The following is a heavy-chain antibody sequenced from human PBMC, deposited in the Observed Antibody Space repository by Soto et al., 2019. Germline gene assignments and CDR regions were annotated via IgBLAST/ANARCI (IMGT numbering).Heavy chain of an antibody. CDR2: MNPNSGNT. Sequence: QVQLVQSGAEVKKPGASVKVSCKASGYTFTSYDINWVRQATGQGLEWMGWMNPNSGNTGYAQKFQGRVTMTRNTCISTAYMELSSLRSEDTDVYYCARETSAAGTGWFDPWGQGTLVTVSS. J-gene: IGHJ5*02. V-gene: IGHV1-8*01. CDR1: GYTFTSYD. D-gene: IGHD6-13*01. CDR3: ARETSAAGTGWFDP.